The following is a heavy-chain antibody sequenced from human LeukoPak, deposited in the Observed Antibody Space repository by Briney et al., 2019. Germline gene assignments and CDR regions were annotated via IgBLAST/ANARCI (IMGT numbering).Heavy chain of an antibody. Sequence: ASVKVSCKASGYTFTNYGISWVRQAPGQGLECMGWISAYNGNTNYAQKLQGRVTMTTDTSTSTAYMELRSLRSDDTAVYYCARDRWQWLGGDYWGQGTLVTVSS. CDR1: GYTFTNYG. V-gene: IGHV1-18*01. CDR2: ISAYNGNT. D-gene: IGHD6-19*01. J-gene: IGHJ4*02. CDR3: ARDRWQWLGGDY.